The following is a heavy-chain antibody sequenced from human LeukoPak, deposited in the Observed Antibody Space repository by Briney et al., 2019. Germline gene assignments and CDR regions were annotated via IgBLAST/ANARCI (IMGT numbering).Heavy chain of an antibody. Sequence: PGGSLRLSCTASGFTFGDYAMSWFRQAPGKGLEWVGFIRSKAYGGTTEYAASVKGRFTISRDDSENTAYLQMNSLKTEDTAVYYCTRQPLDYGDYNYYYGMDVWGQGTTVTVSS. CDR1: GFTFGDYA. D-gene: IGHD4-17*01. J-gene: IGHJ6*02. CDR2: IRSKAYGGTT. V-gene: IGHV3-49*03. CDR3: TRQPLDYGDYNYYYGMDV.